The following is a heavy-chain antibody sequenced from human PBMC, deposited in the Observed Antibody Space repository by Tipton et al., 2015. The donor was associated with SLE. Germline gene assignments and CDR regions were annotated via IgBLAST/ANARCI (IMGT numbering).Heavy chain of an antibody. J-gene: IGHJ6*02. CDR2: INAGNGNT. Sequence: QLVQSGAEVKKPGASVKVSCKASGYTFISYTMHWVRQAPGQRLEWMGWINAGNGNTKYSQRFQGKVTITRDTSASTAYIELSSLRSEDTAVYYCARNADWGDFDYGMDVWGQGTTVTVSS. CDR1: GYTFISYT. V-gene: IGHV1-3*01. D-gene: IGHD7-27*01. CDR3: ARNADWGDFDYGMDV.